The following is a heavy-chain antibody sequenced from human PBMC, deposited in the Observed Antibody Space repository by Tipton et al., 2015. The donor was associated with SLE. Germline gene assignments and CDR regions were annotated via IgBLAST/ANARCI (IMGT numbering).Heavy chain of an antibody. CDR1: GYSISSGYY. V-gene: IGHV4-38-2*01. Sequence: TLSLTCAVSGYSISSGYYWGWIRQSPLKGLEWIGSIYYSGSTYYNPSLKSRVTISVDTSKNQFSLKLSSVTAADTAVYYCARAIGYGDHYWYFDLWGRGTLVTVSS. J-gene: IGHJ2*01. D-gene: IGHD4-17*01. CDR3: ARAIGYGDHYWYFDL. CDR2: IYYSGST.